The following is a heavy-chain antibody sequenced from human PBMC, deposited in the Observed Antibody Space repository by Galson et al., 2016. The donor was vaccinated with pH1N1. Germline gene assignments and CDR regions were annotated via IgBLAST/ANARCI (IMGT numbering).Heavy chain of an antibody. CDR3: ARILRTLVFDY. CDR1: GYNLNVYY. V-gene: IGHV1-2*02. J-gene: IGHJ4*02. CDR2: IDPNSGTT. D-gene: IGHD3-9*01. Sequence: SVKVSCKASGYNLNVYYMHWVRQAPGQGLQWMGWIDPNSGTTYYAQKFQGRVTMTRDTSISTAYMELSRLTSDDTALYYCARILRTLVFDYWGQGTLVTVSS.